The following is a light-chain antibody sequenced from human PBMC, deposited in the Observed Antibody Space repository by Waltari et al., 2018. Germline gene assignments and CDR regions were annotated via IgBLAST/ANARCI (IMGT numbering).Light chain of an antibody. CDR3: CSQSSNNGVI. Sequence: QSALTQPASVSGSPGRSITVSCTGSSRDVGGDDSVSRYQDLPGQAPKVIIYDVSSRPSGVSDRFSGSKSGNTASLTSSGLQAEDEANYYCCSQSSNNGVIFGGGTKVTVL. CDR1: SRDVGGDDS. CDR2: DVS. V-gene: IGLV2-14*03. J-gene: IGLJ2*01.